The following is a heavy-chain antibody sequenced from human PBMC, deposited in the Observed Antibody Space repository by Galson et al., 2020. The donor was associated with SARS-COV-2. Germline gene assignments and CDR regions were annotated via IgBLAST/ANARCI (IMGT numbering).Heavy chain of an antibody. D-gene: IGHD6-13*01. J-gene: IGHJ5*02. Sequence: SETLSLTCVVSGGSISTSDWWTWVRQPPGKGLEWIAEIYHSGTTTYNPSLQSRVTISIDRSKNHFSLNLTSVTAADTAVYYCARASVAAAGCLDHWGQGTLVTLSS. CDR2: IYHSGTT. CDR3: ARASVAAAGCLDH. V-gene: IGHV4-4*02. CDR1: GGSISTSDW.